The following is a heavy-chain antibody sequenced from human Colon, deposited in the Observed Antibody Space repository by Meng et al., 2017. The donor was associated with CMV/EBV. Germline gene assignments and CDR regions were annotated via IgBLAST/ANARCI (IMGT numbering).Heavy chain of an antibody. CDR2: ISAYNGNT. V-gene: IGHV1-18*01. CDR1: GYTFTSYG. J-gene: IGHJ3*02. CDR3: ARGSSIFGGTHDAFDI. Sequence: ASVQVSCKASGYTFTSYGISWVRQAPGQGLEWMGWISAYNGNTNYAQKLQGRVTMTTDTSTSTAYMELRSLRSDDTAVYYCARGSSIFGGTHDAFDIWGQETMVTVSS. D-gene: IGHD3-3*01.